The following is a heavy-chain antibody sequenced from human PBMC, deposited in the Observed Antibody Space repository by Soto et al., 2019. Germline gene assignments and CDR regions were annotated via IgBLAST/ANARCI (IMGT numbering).Heavy chain of an antibody. V-gene: IGHV4-31*03. J-gene: IGHJ2*01. Sequence: SETLSLTCTVSGGSISSGGYYWSWIRQHPGKGLEWIGYIYYSGSTYYNPSLKSRVTISVDTSKNQFSLKLSSVTAADTAFFFCSCSESQYQLRYSSLYYWYFDLWGRGTLVTVSS. CDR2: IYYSGST. D-gene: IGHD2-2*02. CDR1: GGSISSGGYY. CDR3: SCSESQYQLRYSSLYYWYFDL.